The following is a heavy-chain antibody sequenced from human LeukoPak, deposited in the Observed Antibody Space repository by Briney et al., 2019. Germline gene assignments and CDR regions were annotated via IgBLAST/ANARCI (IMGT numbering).Heavy chain of an antibody. V-gene: IGHV3-7*01. CDR2: IKEDGSEK. CDR1: GFTFRRYW. J-gene: IGHJ6*02. Sequence: GRSLRLSCAASGFTFRRYWMTWVRQAPGKGMEWVANIKEDGSEKLYVDSVKGRFTISRHNAENSMYLQMSSVRVEVTATSYCARDPSEQPLEPWGRLLRYYYYGMDVWGQGTTVTVSS. D-gene: IGHD6-25*01. CDR3: ARDPSEQPLEPWGRLLRYYYYGMDV.